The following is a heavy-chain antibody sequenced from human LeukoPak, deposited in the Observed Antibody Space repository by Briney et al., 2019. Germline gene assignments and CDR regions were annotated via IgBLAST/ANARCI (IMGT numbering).Heavy chain of an antibody. V-gene: IGHV1-69*06. CDR3: ARDPRGYCSSTSCPDTFDI. CDR1: GGTFSSYA. J-gene: IGHJ3*02. Sequence: SVKVSCKASGGTFSSYAISWVRQAPGQGLEWMGGIIPIFGTANYAQKFQGRVTITADKSTSTAYMELSSLRSEDTAVYYCARDPRGYCSSTSCPDTFDIWGQGTMVTVSS. CDR2: IIPIFGTA. D-gene: IGHD2-2*01.